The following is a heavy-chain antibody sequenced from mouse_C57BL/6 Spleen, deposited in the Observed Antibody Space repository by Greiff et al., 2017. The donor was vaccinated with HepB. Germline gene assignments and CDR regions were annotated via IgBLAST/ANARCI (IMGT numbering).Heavy chain of an antibody. Sequence: EVQLVESGGGLVQPGGSLSLSCAASGFTFTDYYMSWVRQPPGKALEWLGFIRNKANGYTTEYSASVKGRFTISRENSQSILYLQMNALRAEDSATYYCARCKGLRGYFDVWGTGTTVTVSS. V-gene: IGHV7-3*01. D-gene: IGHD3-1*01. CDR3: ARCKGLRGYFDV. CDR2: IRNKANGYTT. J-gene: IGHJ1*03. CDR1: GFTFTDYY.